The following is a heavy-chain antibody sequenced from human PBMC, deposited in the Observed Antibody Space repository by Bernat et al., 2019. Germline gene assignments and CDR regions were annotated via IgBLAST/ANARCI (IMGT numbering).Heavy chain of an antibody. D-gene: IGHD6-13*01. CDR3: ARHRAAGEQQLDYYYYYGMDV. CDR1: GGSISSSSYY. CDR2: IYYSGST. J-gene: IGHJ6*02. V-gene: IGHV4-39*01. Sequence: QLQLQESGPGLVKPSETLSLTCTVSGGSISSSSYYWGWIRQPPGKGLEWIGSIYYSGSTYYNPSLRSRVTISVDTSKTQFSLKLSYVTAADTAVDYCARHRAAGEQQLDYYYYYGMDVWGQGTTVTVSS.